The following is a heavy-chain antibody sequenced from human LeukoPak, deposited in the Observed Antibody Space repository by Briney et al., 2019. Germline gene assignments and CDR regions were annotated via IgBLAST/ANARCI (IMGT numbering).Heavy chain of an antibody. CDR1: GGSISSYY. D-gene: IGHD3-3*01. V-gene: IGHV4-59*01. Sequence: SETLSLTCTVSGGSISSYYWSWIRQPPGKGLEWIGYIYYSGSTYYNPSLKSRVTISVDTSKNQFSLKLSSVTAADTAVYYCAREARLAYDFWSGYYQGGFRSEFDYWGQGTLVTVSS. CDR2: IYYSGST. J-gene: IGHJ4*02. CDR3: AREARLAYDFWSGYYQGGFRSEFDY.